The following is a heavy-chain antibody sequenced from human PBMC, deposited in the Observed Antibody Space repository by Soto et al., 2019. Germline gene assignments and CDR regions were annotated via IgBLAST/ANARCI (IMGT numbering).Heavy chain of an antibody. CDR3: AKFFVETGSNSGWPWSFHY. CDR2: ISGSGGTT. CDR1: GFTFSNYA. J-gene: IGHJ4*02. Sequence: EVQLLESGGGLVQPGRSLRLSCAASGFTFSNYAMSWVRQAPGQGLDWVSVISGSGGTTYYADTVKGRFTISRDKSKNTLFLQMNSLRAEDAAVYYCAKFFVETGSNSGWPWSFHYWGQGTLVTVSS. D-gene: IGHD6-25*01. V-gene: IGHV3-23*01.